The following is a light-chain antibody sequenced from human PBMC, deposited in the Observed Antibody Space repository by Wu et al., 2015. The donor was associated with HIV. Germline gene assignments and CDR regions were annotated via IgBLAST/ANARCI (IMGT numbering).Light chain of an antibody. V-gene: IGKV1-NL1*01. CDR3: QQYYGTLGYS. Sequence: VGDRVTITXGRVRALAIFSLDQXKPGKAPKLLLYGASRLESGVPSRFSGSGSGTDYTLTINSLQPEDFATYYCQQYYGTLGYSFGQGTKLEIK. CDR1: RALAI. J-gene: IGKJ2*03. CDR2: GAS.